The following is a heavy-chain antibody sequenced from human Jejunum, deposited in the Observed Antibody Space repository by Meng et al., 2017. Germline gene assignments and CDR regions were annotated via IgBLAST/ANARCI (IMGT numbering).Heavy chain of an antibody. CDR2: IYHSGTT. CDR1: GVSITGTNW. V-gene: IGHV4-4*02. J-gene: IGHJ4*02. CDR3: ATRTRDSFDY. D-gene: IGHD1-7*01. Sequence: QVQLQGSGPGRVSPSGTLSLTCAGSGVSITGTNWWTWVRQAPGKGLVWIGEIYHSGTTNYNPSLKSRVAISADKSKNQFSLNLYSLSAADTAVYYCATRTRDSFDYWGQGSLVTVSS.